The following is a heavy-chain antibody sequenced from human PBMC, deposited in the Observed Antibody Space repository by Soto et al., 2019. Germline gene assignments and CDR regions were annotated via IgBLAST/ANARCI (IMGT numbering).Heavy chain of an antibody. CDR2: SSGSGGST. CDR1: GFTFSSYA. D-gene: IGHD7-27*01. Sequence: GGSLRLSCAASGFTFSSYAMSWVRQAPGKGLEWVSASSGSGGSTYYADSEKGRFTISRDNSKNTLYLQMNSLRAEVTAVYYCAKDPNWGPMGAFDIWGQGTMVTVSS. J-gene: IGHJ3*02. CDR3: AKDPNWGPMGAFDI. V-gene: IGHV3-23*01.